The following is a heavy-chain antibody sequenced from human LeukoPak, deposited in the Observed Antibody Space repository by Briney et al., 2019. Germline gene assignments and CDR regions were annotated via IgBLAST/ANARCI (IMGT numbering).Heavy chain of an antibody. CDR3: AKGKGEIDY. CDR2: IYYSGTT. CDR1: GVSISTYY. J-gene: IGHJ4*02. Sequence: SETLSLTCTVSGVSISTYYWSWIRQPPGKGLEWIGYIYYSGTTNYNPSLKSRVTISIDTSKNEFSLKLTSVTAADTAVYYCAKGKGEIDYWGQGTLVTVSS. V-gene: IGHV4-59*01.